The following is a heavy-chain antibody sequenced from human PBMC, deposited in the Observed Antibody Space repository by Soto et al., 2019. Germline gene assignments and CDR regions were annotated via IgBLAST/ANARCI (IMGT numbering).Heavy chain of an antibody. Sequence: QVPLVQSGAEVKKPGASVKVSCTVSVYTFTDLSMHWVRQAPGEGLEWMGGFDPEKGKRIYAQNFQGRVTMTEDTSTGTAYMELSSLRSDDTAVYYCAASILRVWVLPHFDYWGQGTLVSVSS. CDR2: FDPEKGKR. D-gene: IGHD2-8*01. CDR1: VYTFTDLS. V-gene: IGHV1-24*01. J-gene: IGHJ4*02. CDR3: AASILRVWVLPHFDY.